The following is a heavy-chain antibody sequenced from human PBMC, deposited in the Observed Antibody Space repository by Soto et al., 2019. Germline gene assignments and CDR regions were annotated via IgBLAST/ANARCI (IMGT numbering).Heavy chain of an antibody. V-gene: IGHV1-8*01. Sequence: GASVKVSCKASVYTFTSYDINWVRQATGQGLEWMGWMNPNSGNTGYAQKFQGRVTMTRNTSISTAYMELSSLRSEDTAVYYCARRPLIVVVPADNWFDPWGQGTLVTVSS. D-gene: IGHD2-2*01. CDR1: VYTFTSYD. CDR2: MNPNSGNT. J-gene: IGHJ5*02. CDR3: ARRPLIVVVPADNWFDP.